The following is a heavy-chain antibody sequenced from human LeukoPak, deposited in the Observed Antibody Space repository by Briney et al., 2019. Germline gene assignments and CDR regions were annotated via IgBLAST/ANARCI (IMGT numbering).Heavy chain of an antibody. CDR3: ARALVVPAAMDAFDI. V-gene: IGHV3-74*01. Sequence: GGSLRLSCAASGFTFSSYWVHWVRQAPGKGLVWVSRINSDGSSTSYADSVKGRFTISRDNAKNTLYLQMNSLRAEDTAVYYCARALVVPAAMDAFDIWGQGTMVTVSS. J-gene: IGHJ3*02. CDR1: GFTFSSYW. D-gene: IGHD2-2*01. CDR2: INSDGSST.